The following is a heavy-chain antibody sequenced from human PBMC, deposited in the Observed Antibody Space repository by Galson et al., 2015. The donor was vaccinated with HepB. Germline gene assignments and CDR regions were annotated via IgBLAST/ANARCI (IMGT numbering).Heavy chain of an antibody. CDR2: IKSKIDGGTI. V-gene: IGHV3-15*01. CDR1: GFTFNYAW. CDR3: TTSLDY. Sequence: SLRLSCAASGFTFNYAWMSWVRQAPGKGLEWVGRIKSKIDGGTIDYAAPVRGRFTISRDDSKNTVYLQLNSLKTEDTAVYYCTTSLDYWGQGTLVTVSS. J-gene: IGHJ4*02.